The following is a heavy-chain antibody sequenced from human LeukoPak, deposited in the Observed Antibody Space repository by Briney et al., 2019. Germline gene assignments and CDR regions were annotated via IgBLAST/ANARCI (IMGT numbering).Heavy chain of an antibody. Sequence: SGPTLVKPTQTLTLTCTFSGFSMTSGGVGVGWIRQPPGKAVEWLTLVYWDNDRRYSPSLQNRLTITKDTSKNQVVLRMTNMDTVDTATYYCVHARTTKVRGYYFDFWGQGTPVTVSS. CDR1: GFSMTSGGVG. CDR3: VHARTTKVRGYYFDF. CDR2: VYWDNDR. J-gene: IGHJ4*02. D-gene: IGHD1-7*01. V-gene: IGHV2-5*02.